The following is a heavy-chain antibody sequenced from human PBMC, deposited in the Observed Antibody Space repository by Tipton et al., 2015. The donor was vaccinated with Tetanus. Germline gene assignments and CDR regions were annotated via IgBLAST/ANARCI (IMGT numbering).Heavy chain of an antibody. CDR2: IHYSGTT. D-gene: IGHD3-3*01. CDR1: GASVSSGGYY. CDR3: ARTSGCMYFKN. J-gene: IGHJ1*01. V-gene: IGHV4-61*08. Sequence: TLSLTCTDSGASVSSGGYYWSWLRQPPGKGLEWIGYIHYSGTTNYNPSVKSRVTISVDTSKNQLSLKLSSVTSADTAVYYCARTSGCMYFKNWGQGILVTVSS.